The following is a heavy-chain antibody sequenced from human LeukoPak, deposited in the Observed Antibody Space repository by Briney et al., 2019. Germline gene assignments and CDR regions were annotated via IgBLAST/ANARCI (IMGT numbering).Heavy chain of an antibody. V-gene: IGHV3-48*03. CDR2: ISSSGSTI. CDR3: ARLRLAAAATGGSDN. J-gene: IGHJ4*02. CDR1: GFTFSSYE. Sequence: GGSLRLSCAASGFTFSSYEMNWVRQAPGKGLEWVSYISSSGSTIYYADSVKGRFTISRDNPNESLYLQMNSLRAEDTAVYYCARLRLAAAATGGSDNWGQGTLVTVSS. D-gene: IGHD6-13*01.